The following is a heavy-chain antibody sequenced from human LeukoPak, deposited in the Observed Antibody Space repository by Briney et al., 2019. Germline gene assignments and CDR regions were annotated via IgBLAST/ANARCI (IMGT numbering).Heavy chain of an antibody. CDR1: GYTLTELS. Sequence: ASVKVSCKVSGYTLTELSMHWVRQAPGKGLEWMGGFDPEDGETIYAQKFQGRVTMTEDTSTDTAYMELSSLRSEDTAVYYCATWVIVGAIKGFDPWGQGTLVTVSS. CDR3: ATWVIVGAIKGFDP. J-gene: IGHJ5*02. D-gene: IGHD1-26*01. CDR2: FDPEDGET. V-gene: IGHV1-24*01.